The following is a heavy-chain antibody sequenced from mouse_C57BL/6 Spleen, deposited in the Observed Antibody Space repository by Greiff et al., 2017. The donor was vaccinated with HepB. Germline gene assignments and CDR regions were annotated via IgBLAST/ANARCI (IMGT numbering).Heavy chain of an antibody. CDR3: ARGENPYSNYCWFAY. CDR1: GYSFTDYN. V-gene: IGHV1-39*01. J-gene: IGHJ3*01. CDR2: INPNYGTT. Sequence: VHVKQSGPELVKPGASVKISCKASGYSFTDYNMNWVKQSNGKSLEWIGVINPNYGTTSYNQKFKGKATLTVDQSSSTAYMQLNSLTSEDSAVYYCARGENPYSNYCWFAYWGQGTLVTVSA. D-gene: IGHD2-5*01.